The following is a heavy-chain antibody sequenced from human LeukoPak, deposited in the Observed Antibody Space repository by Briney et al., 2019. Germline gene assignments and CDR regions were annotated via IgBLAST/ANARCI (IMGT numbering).Heavy chain of an antibody. CDR2: IYYSGST. CDR3: AKVVPAAWDAFDI. D-gene: IGHD2-2*01. Sequence: QSSETLSLTCTVSGGSIGSHYWSWIRQPPGKGLEWIGYIYYSGSTNYNPSLKSRVTISVDTSKNQFSLKLSSVTAADTAVYYCAKVVPAAWDAFDIWAQGTMVTVSS. J-gene: IGHJ3*02. CDR1: GGSIGSHY. V-gene: IGHV4-59*11.